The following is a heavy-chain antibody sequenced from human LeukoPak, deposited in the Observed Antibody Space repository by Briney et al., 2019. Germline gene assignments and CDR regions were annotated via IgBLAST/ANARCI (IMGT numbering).Heavy chain of an antibody. D-gene: IGHD3-16*01. CDR3: AGGVNY. CDR1: GFTFSTYA. V-gene: IGHV3-23*01. Sequence: GGSLRLSCAASGFTFSTYAMSWVRQAPGKGLEWVSGISTSGGSTYYADFVKGRFTISRDNSKNTLYLQMNSPRAEDTAVYYCAGGVNYWGQGTLVTVSS. J-gene: IGHJ4*02. CDR2: ISTSGGST.